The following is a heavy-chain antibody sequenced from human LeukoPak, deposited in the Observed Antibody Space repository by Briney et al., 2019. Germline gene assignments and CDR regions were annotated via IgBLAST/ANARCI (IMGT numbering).Heavy chain of an antibody. Sequence: GGSLRLSCAASGFTVSSNYMSWVRQAPGKGLEWVSVIYSGGSTYYADSVKGRFTISRDNSKNTLYLQMNSLRAEDTAVYYCARDFVTNQDYYGMDVWGQGTTVTVSS. J-gene: IGHJ6*02. CDR2: IYSGGST. D-gene: IGHD1-14*01. CDR3: ARDFVTNQDYYGMDV. V-gene: IGHV3-66*01. CDR1: GFTVSSNY.